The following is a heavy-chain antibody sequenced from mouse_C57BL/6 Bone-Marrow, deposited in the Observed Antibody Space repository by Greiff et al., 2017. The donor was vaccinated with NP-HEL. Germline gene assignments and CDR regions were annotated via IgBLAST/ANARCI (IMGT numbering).Heavy chain of an antibody. J-gene: IGHJ2*01. V-gene: IGHV3-6*01. CDR3: ARYAV. CDR1: GYSITSGYY. Sequence: QLKESGPGLVKPSQSLSLTCSFTGYSITSGYYWNWIRQFPGNKLEWMGYISYDGSNNYNPSLKNRISITRDTSKNQFFLKLNSVTTEDTATYYCARYAVWGQGTTLTVSS. CDR2: ISYDGSN.